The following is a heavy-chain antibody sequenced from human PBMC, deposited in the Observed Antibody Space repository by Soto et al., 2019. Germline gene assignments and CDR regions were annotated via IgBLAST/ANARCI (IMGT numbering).Heavy chain of an antibody. J-gene: IGHJ4*02. CDR3: ARLIRSRLGSFDS. D-gene: IGHD3-10*01. CDR2: INHSGST. V-gene: IGHV4-34*01. Sequence: QVQLQQWGAGLLKPSETLSLTCAVYGGSLSGYYWSWIRQPPGKGLEWIGEINHSGSTKYNPSLKSRVTMSVDTSKNQLTLKLSSVTAAATAVYYCARLIRSRLGSFDSWGQGTLVTVSS. CDR1: GGSLSGYY.